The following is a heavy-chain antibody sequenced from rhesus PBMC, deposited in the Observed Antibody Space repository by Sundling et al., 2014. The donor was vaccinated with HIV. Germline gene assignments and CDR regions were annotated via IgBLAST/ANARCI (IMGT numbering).Heavy chain of an antibody. D-gene: IGHD1-1-1*01. J-gene: IGHJ6*01. CDR1: GFTLSSYV. V-gene: IGHV3-100*01. CDR3: VRQYRWNYGLDS. Sequence: EVQLVESGGGLVKPGGYLRLSCAASGFTLSSYVIHWVRQAPGKGLEWVSVISQSGDTTYYADSVKGRFTMSRDKAKNSLFLQMNSLRAEDTAVYYCVRQYRWNYGLDSWGQGVVVTVSS. CDR2: ISQSGDTT.